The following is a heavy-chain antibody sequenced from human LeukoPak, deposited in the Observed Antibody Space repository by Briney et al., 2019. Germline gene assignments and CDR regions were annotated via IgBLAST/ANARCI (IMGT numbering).Heavy chain of an antibody. D-gene: IGHD2-15*01. J-gene: IGHJ4*02. Sequence: SVKVSCKASGGTFRSYAISWVRQTPGQGLEWMGGIIPIFGTANYAQKFQGRVTITADESTSTAYMELSRLRSEDTAVYYCARETCSGGSCYSGFDYWGQGPLVTVSS. CDR3: ARETCSGGSCYSGFDY. CDR2: IIPIFGTA. V-gene: IGHV1-69*13. CDR1: GGTFRSYA.